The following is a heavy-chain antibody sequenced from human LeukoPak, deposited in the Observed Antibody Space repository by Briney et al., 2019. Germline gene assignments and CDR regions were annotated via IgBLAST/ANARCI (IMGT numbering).Heavy chain of an antibody. Sequence: GGSLRLSCAASRFNFRSYGMHWVRQAPGKGLEWVAIIWYDGSNKYYADSVKGRSTISRDNSKNTVNLQINSLRAEDTAVYYCARDGGSLDYWGQGTLVTVSS. D-gene: IGHD4-23*01. CDR2: IWYDGSNK. CDR1: RFNFRSYG. V-gene: IGHV3-33*01. CDR3: ARDGGSLDY. J-gene: IGHJ4*02.